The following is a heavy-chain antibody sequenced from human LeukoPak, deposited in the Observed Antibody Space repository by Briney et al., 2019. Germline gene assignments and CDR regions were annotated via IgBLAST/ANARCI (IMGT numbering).Heavy chain of an antibody. D-gene: IGHD5-12*01. J-gene: IGHJ4*02. CDR2: INPHSGDT. CDR3: ARVQYSGYHWDY. V-gene: IGHV1-2*02. Sequence: ASVKVSCKASGYTFTGYYIHWVRQAPGQGLEWMGWINPHSGDTNYVQRFQGRVTMTRDTSISTAYMELSRLRSDDTAFYYCARVQYSGYHWDYWGQGTLVTVSP. CDR1: GYTFTGYY.